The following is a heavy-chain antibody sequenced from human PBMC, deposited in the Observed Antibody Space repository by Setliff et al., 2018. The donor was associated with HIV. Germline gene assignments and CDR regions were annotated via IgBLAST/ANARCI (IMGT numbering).Heavy chain of an antibody. CDR2: FDSDEGEV. CDR1: GYTLTQLS. CDR3: ATSDCVSLPSQDAFDV. J-gene: IGHJ3*01. D-gene: IGHD2-21*02. V-gene: IGHV1-24*01. Sequence: GASVKVSCKLSGYTLTQLSIHWVRQAPGRGLEWLGGFDSDEGEVRYAKKFQGRVTMTEDTSSDTAVMELSGLRSEDTAVYYCATSDCVSLPSQDAFDVWGLGTLVTVSS.